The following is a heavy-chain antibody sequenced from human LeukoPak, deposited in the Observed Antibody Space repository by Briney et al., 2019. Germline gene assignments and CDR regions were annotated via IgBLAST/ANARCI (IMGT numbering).Heavy chain of an antibody. CDR2: IKQDGSEK. CDR1: GFTFSSYW. V-gene: IGHV3-7*01. CDR3: ARDYRSYGSTFFDY. D-gene: IGHD5-18*01. J-gene: IGHJ4*02. Sequence: GGSLRLSCAASGFTFSSYWMSWVRQAPGKGLEWVANIKQDGSEKYYVDSVKGRFTISRDNAKNSLYLQMNGLRAEDTGVYYCARDYRSYGSTFFDYWGQGTLVTVSS.